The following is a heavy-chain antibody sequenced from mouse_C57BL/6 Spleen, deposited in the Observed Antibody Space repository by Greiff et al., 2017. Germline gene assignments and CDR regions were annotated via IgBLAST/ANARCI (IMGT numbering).Heavy chain of an antibody. V-gene: IGHV5-17*01. CDR1: GFTFSDYG. Sequence: EVKLVESGGGLVKPGGSLKLSCAASGFTFSDYGMHWVRQAPEKGLEWVAYISSGSSTIYYADTVKGRFTISRDNAKNTLFLQMTSLRSEDTAMYYCALYYDYDAGFAYWGQGTLVTVSA. J-gene: IGHJ3*01. CDR2: ISSGSSTI. CDR3: ALYYDYDAGFAY. D-gene: IGHD2-4*01.